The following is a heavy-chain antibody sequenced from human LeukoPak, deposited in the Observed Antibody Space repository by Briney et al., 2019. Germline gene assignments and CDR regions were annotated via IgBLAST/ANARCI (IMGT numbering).Heavy chain of an antibody. CDR1: GFTFSSYW. D-gene: IGHD1-26*01. CDR2: INSGGSST. CDR3: ARGMYGATRAFDY. J-gene: IGHJ4*02. V-gene: IGHV3-74*01. Sequence: GGSLRLSCAASGFTFSSYWMHWVRQAPGKGLVWVSRINSGGSSTSYADSVKGRLTISRDNAKNTLYLQMNSLRAEDTAVYYCARGMYGATRAFDYWGQGTLVTVSS.